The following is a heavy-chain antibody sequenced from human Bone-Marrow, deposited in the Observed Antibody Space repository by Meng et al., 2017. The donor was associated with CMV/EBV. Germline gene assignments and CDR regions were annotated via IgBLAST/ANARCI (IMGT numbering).Heavy chain of an antibody. J-gene: IGHJ4*02. V-gene: IGHV4-39*07. CDR1: GGSISSRNYY. D-gene: IGHD3-10*01. CDR2: IHYRGST. Sequence: SETLSLTCTVSGGSISSRNYYWGWIRQPPGKGLELIGSIHYRGSTYCNPSLKSRVTISVDTSKDQFSLKLSSVTAADAAVYFCARSSDITGSLDYWGQGTLVTVPQ. CDR3: ARSSDITGSLDY.